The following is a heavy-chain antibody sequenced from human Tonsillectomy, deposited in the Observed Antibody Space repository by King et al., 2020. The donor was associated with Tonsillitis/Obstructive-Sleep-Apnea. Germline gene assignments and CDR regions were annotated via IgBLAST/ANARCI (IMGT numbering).Heavy chain of an antibody. Sequence: VPLLASWGGLVQPGGSLRLSCAASGFPFSTSWMSWVRQAPGKGLEWVTNIKEDGSEEYYVDSVKGRFTISRDNAKNSLYLQMNSLTAEDTAGDYWAREESGWGSWGRGTLGIGS. CDR1: GFPFSTSW. CDR3: AREESGWGS. D-gene: IGHD7-27*01. J-gene: IGHJ5*02. V-gene: IGHV3-7*01. CDR2: IKEDGSEE.